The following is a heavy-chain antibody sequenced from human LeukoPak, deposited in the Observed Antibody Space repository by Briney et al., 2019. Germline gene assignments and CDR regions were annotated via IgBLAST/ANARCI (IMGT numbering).Heavy chain of an antibody. J-gene: IGHJ4*02. CDR1: GFTVSSNY. CDR3: AKNIGGFDY. V-gene: IGHV3-53*01. Sequence: GGSMRLSCAASGFTVSSNYMSWVRQAPGKGLEWVSVTYSNGRTYYADSVKGRFTISRDISKNTLYLQMNSLRAEDTAVYYCAKNIGGFDYWGQGTLVTVSS. CDR2: TYSNGRT. D-gene: IGHD2-15*01.